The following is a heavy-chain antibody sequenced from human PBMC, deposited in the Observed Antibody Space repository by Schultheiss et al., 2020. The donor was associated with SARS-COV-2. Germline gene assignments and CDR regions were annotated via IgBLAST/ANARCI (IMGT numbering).Heavy chain of an antibody. CDR2: ISSSSSTI. Sequence: GGSLRLSCAASGFTFSSYAMSWVRQAPGKGLEWVSYISSSSSTIYYADSVKGRFTISRDNAKNTLYLQMNSLRAEDTAVYYCAKAVGSSWYDAFDIWGQGTMVTVSS. V-gene: IGHV3-48*01. CDR1: GFTFSSYA. D-gene: IGHD6-13*01. J-gene: IGHJ3*02. CDR3: AKAVGSSWYDAFDI.